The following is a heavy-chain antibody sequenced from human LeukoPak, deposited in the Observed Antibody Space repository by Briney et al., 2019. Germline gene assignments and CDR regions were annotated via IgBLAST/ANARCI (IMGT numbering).Heavy chain of an antibody. D-gene: IGHD6-13*01. CDR2: INPSGGST. Sequence: GASVKVSCKASGYTFTSYYMHWVRQAPGQGLEWMGIINPSGGSTSYAQKFQGRVTMTRDMSTSTVYMELSRLGSDDTAVYFCARGYIAADDNSWGQGTLVTVSS. CDR3: ARGYIAADDNS. V-gene: IGHV1-46*01. J-gene: IGHJ5*02. CDR1: GYTFTSYY.